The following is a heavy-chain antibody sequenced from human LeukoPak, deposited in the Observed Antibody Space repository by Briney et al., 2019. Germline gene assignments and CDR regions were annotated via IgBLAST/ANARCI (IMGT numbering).Heavy chain of an antibody. CDR1: GGSFSGYY. CDR3: ARGEEMATAVDY. J-gene: IGHJ4*02. V-gene: IGHV4-34*01. CDR2: INHSGST. Sequence: SETLSLTCAVYGGSFSGYYWSWIRQPPGKGLEWIGEINHSGSTNYNPSLKSRVTISVDTSKNQFSLKPSSVTAADTAVYYCARGEEMATAVDYWGQGTLVTVSS. D-gene: IGHD5-24*01.